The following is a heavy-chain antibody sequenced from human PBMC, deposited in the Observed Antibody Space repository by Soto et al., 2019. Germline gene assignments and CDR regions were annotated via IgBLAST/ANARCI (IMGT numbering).Heavy chain of an antibody. CDR1: GGSISSYC. CDR2: IYYSGST. CDR3: ARGKGGSDALDI. V-gene: IGHV4-59*01. J-gene: IGHJ3*02. D-gene: IGHD2-15*01. Sequence: SETLSLTCTVSGGSISSYCWSWIRQPPGKGLEWMGYIYYSGSTNYNPSLKSRGTISVDKSKDQFSLKLSSVTAADTAVYYCARGKGGSDALDIWGQGTMVTVAS.